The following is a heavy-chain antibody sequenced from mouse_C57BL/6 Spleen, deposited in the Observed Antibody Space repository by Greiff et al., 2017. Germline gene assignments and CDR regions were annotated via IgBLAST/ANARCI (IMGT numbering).Heavy chain of an antibody. Sequence: EVQVVESGGGLVKPGGSLKLSCAASGFTFSDYGMNWVRQAPEKGLEWVAYISSGSSAIYYADTVKGRFTISRDKANNTLFLQMTSLRSEDTAMYYCASDSTYVGNYLDYWGQGTTLTVSS. D-gene: IGHD5-1*01. CDR2: ISSGSSAI. CDR1: GFTFSDYG. V-gene: IGHV5-17*01. CDR3: ASDSTYVGNYLDY. J-gene: IGHJ2*01.